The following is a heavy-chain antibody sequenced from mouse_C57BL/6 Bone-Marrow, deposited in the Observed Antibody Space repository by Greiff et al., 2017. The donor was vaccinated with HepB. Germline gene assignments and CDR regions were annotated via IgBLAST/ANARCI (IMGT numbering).Heavy chain of an antibody. D-gene: IGHD1-1*01. CDR1: GYTFTSYW. Sequence: EVQLQQSGTVLARPGASVKMSCKTSGYTFTSYWMHWVKQRPGQGLEWIGAIYPGNSDTSYNQKFKGKAKLTAVISASTAYMELSSLTNEDSAVYYCTREGATTVVQYFDVWGTGTTVTVSS. CDR2: IYPGNSDT. V-gene: IGHV1-5*01. J-gene: IGHJ1*03. CDR3: TREGATTVVQYFDV.